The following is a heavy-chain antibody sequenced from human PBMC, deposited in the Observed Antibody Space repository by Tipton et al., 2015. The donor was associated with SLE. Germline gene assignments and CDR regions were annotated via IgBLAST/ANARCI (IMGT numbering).Heavy chain of an antibody. V-gene: IGHV4-34*01. J-gene: IGHJ3*02. CDR1: GGSFSGYF. CDR2: INDSGST. CDR3: ARHSGNFRI. Sequence: LSLPCAVYGGSFSGYFWSWIRQPPGKGLEWVGEINDSGSTDYNPSLESRVTISVDTSKSQFSLNVTSVTAADTAVYYCARHSGNFRIWGQGTMVTVSP. D-gene: IGHD1-26*01.